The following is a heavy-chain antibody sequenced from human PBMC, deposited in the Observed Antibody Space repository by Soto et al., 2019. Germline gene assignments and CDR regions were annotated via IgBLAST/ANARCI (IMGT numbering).Heavy chain of an antibody. CDR2: IYHSGST. J-gene: IGHJ3*02. CDR3: ARDDGVPQRAFDI. D-gene: IGHD2-2*01. V-gene: IGHV4-38-2*02. Sequence: SDTLSLTCAVSGYSISSGYYWGWIRQPPGKGLEWIGSIYHSGSTYYNPSLKSRVTISVDTSKNQFSLKLSSVTAADTAVYYCARDDGVPQRAFDIWGQGTMVTVSS. CDR1: GYSISSGYY.